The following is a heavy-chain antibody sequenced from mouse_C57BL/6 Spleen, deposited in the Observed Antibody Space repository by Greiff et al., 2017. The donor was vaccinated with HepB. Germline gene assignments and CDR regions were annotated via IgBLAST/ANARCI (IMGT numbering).Heavy chain of an antibody. CDR2: IDPSDSYT. V-gene: IGHV1-50*01. CDR1: GYTFTSYW. D-gene: IGHD1-1*01. Sequence: VQLQQPGAELVKPGASVKLSCKASGYTFTSYWMQWVKQRPGQGLEWIGEIDPSDSYTNYNQKFKGKATLTVDTSSSTAYMQLSSLTSEDSAVYYCARRYYGSYWYFDVWGTGTTVTVSS. J-gene: IGHJ1*03. CDR3: ARRYYGSYWYFDV.